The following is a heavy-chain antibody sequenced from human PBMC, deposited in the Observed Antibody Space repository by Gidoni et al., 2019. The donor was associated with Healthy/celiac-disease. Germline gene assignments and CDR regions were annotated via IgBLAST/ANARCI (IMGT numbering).Heavy chain of an antibody. CDR1: GGTFSSYA. V-gene: IGHV1-69*01. Sequence: QVQLVQSGAEVTKPGSSVKVSCTASGGTFSSYAISWVRQAPGQGLEWMGGIIPIFGTANYAQKFQGRVTITADESTSTAYMELSSLRSEDTAVYYCARSMGGDSSGYYWYYFDYWGQGTLVTVSS. D-gene: IGHD3-22*01. CDR2: IIPIFGTA. CDR3: ARSMGGDSSGYYWYYFDY. J-gene: IGHJ4*02.